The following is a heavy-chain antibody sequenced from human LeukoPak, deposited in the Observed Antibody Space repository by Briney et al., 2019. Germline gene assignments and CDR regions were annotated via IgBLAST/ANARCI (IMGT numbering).Heavy chain of an antibody. CDR1: GFTFTTYW. V-gene: IGHV3-74*01. CDR3: ARVMADSDNWFDP. CDR2: INTDGSRT. J-gene: IGHJ5*02. Sequence: GGSLRLSCAASGFTFTTYWMHWVRQAPGKGLVWVSRINTDGSRTNYADSVKGRFIISRDNTKNTLFLQMHSLRAEDTGVYYCARVMADSDNWFDPWGQGTLVTVSS. D-gene: IGHD5-24*01.